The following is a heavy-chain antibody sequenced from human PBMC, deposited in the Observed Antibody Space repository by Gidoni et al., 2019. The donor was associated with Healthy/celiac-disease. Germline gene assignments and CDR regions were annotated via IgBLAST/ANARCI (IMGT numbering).Heavy chain of an antibody. CDR2: INHSGST. V-gene: IGHV4-34*01. CDR1: GGSFSGYY. CDR3: ARLRGTMVRGVIKYYFDY. D-gene: IGHD3-10*01. J-gene: IGHJ4*02. Sequence: QVQLQQWGAGLLKPSETLSLPCAVYGGSFSGYYWSWIRQPPGKGLEWIGEINHSGSTNYNPDLKSRVTISVDTSKNQFSLKLSSVTAADTTVYYCARLRGTMVRGVIKYYFDYWGQGTLVTVSS.